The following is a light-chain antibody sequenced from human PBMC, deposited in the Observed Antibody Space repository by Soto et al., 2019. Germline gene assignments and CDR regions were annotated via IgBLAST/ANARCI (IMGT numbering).Light chain of an antibody. V-gene: IGKV3-20*01. CDR3: EQFGSSPPYT. Sequence: EIVLTQSPGTLSLSPGERTTLSCRASQSVSSTFLAWYQHKRGQAPRLLTFGASSRATGIPDRFSGSGSGTGFTLTISRLEPEDFAVYYCEQFGSSPPYTCGQGTKVEIK. J-gene: IGKJ2*01. CDR2: GAS. CDR1: QSVSSTF.